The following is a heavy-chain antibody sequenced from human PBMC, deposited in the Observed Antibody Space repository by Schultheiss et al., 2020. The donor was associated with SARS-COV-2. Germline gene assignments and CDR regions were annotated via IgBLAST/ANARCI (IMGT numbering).Heavy chain of an antibody. CDR3: ARDHLQTRFGELPEAEFDY. V-gene: IGHV1-18*04. Sequence: ASVKVSCKASGYTFTGYYMHWVRQAPGQGLEWMGWISAYNGNTNYAQKLQGRVTMTTDTSTSTAYMELRSLRSDDTAVYYCARDHLQTRFGELPEAEFDYWGQGTLVTVSS. D-gene: IGHD3-10*01. CDR1: GYTFTGYY. CDR2: ISAYNGNT. J-gene: IGHJ4*02.